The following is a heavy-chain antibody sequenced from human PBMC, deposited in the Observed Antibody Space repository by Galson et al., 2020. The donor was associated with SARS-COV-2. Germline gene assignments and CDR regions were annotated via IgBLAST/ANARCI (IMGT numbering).Heavy chain of an antibody. J-gene: IGHJ6*02. V-gene: IGHV3-66*01. Sequence: GGSLRLSCAASGSIVSTNYITWVRQAPGKGLEWVSAIYSGGTTYYADSVKGRFTISRDDSKNTVFLQMNSLRAEDTAVYYCARGGYFGDYSRGMDVWGHGTTVTVSS. D-gene: IGHD4-17*01. CDR3: ARGGYFGDYSRGMDV. CDR2: IYSGGTT. CDR1: GSIVSTNY.